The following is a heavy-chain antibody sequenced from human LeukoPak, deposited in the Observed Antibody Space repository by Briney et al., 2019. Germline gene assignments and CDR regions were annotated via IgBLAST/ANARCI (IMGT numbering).Heavy chain of an antibody. V-gene: IGHV1-69*13. CDR1: GGIFNIYS. J-gene: IGHJ4*02. CDR2: NIPIFGTP. Sequence: TVSLSYEVCGGIFNIYSVIWVRHAPGQAREGMGENIPIFGTPNYAQKFRGRVTITADESTSTAYMELSSLRSEDTAVYYCARDPYYDILPGYYADYWGQGTLVTVSS. D-gene: IGHD3-9*01. CDR3: ARDPYYDILPGYYADY.